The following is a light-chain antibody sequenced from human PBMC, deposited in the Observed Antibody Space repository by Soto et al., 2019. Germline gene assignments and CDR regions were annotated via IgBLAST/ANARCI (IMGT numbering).Light chain of an antibody. V-gene: IGKV1-39*01. CDR2: AAS. J-gene: IGKJ5*01. CDR1: QSISSY. Sequence: DIQITQSPSSLSASVGDRVTITCRASQSISSYLNWYQQKPGKAPKLLIYAASSLQSGVPSRFSGSGSGTDFTLTISSLQPEDFATYYCQQANSFPLTFRQGTRLEIK. CDR3: QQANSFPLT.